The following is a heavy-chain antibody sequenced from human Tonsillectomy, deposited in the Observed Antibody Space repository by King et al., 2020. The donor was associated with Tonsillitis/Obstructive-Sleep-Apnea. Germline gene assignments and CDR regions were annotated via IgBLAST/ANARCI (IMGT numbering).Heavy chain of an antibody. CDR1: GYSFSNYA. CDR3: ARVRVLQWFGESPPDFDY. J-gene: IGHJ4*02. V-gene: IGHV1-3*01. D-gene: IGHD3-10*01. CDR2: VLAGNGNT. Sequence: VQLVESGAEVKKPGASVKFSCKASGYSFSNYAIHWVRQAPGQSLEWMGWVLAGNGNTRYSQNFQGRVTITRDTSASTVYMELSSLKSDDTALYYCARVRVLQWFGESPPDFDYWGQGTLVTVSS.